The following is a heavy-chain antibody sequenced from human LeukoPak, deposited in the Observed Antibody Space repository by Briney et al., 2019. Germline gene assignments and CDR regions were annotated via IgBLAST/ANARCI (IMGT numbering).Heavy chain of an antibody. D-gene: IGHD2/OR15-2a*01. CDR2: TYYRVRWYN. Sequence: SQTLSLTCAISGDSVSSTNGVAWNWIRQSPSRGLEWLGRTYYRVRWYNDYAESVKSRITVNPDTSKNQFSLQLNSVTPEDTAVYYCARGKNNAFDYWGQGTLVTVSS. J-gene: IGHJ4*02. CDR3: ARGKNNAFDY. CDR1: GDSVSSTNGVA. V-gene: IGHV6-1*01.